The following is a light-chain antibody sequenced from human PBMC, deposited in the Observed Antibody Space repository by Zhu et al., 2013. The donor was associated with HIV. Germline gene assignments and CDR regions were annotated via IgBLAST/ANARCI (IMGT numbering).Light chain of an antibody. Sequence: DIQMTQSPSTLSASVGDRATITCRASQSVSIWLAWYQQQPGKAPKLLIHKASNLESGVPSRFSGSGSETEFTLTISGLQPDDFATYYCQHYINYPWTFGQGTKVEIK. CDR2: KAS. J-gene: IGKJ1*01. CDR1: QSVSIW. CDR3: QHYINYPWT. V-gene: IGKV1-5*03.